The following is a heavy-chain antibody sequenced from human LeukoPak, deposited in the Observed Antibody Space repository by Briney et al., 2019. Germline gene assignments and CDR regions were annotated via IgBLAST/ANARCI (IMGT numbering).Heavy chain of an antibody. CDR1: GFTFSDYY. D-gene: IGHD3-22*01. V-gene: IGHV3-11*06. CDR2: ISSSSSYT. CDR3: ARVGYYYDSSGYQDTFDI. Sequence: GGSLRLSCAASGFTFSDYYMSWIRQAPGKGLEWVSYISSSSSYTNYADSVKGRSTISRDNAKNSLYLQMNSLGAEDTAVYYCARVGYYYDSSGYQDTFDIWGQGTMVTVSS. J-gene: IGHJ3*02.